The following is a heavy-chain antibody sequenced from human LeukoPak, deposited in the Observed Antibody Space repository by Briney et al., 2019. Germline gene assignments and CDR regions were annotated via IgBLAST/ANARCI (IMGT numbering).Heavy chain of an antibody. J-gene: IGHJ4*02. CDR1: GFTFDDYA. CDR2: ISWNSGSI. V-gene: IGHV3-9*01. CDR3: AKDSTIAVRAPGDY. Sequence: PGRSLRLSCAASGFTFDDYAMHWVRQAPGKGLEWVSGISWNSGSIGYADSVKGRFTISRDNAKNSLYLQMNSLRAEDTALYYCAKDSTIAVRAPGDYWGKGTLVTVSS. D-gene: IGHD6-19*01.